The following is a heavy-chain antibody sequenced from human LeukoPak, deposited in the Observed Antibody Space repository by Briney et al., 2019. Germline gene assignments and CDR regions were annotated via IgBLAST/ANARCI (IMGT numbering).Heavy chain of an antibody. Sequence: GESLKISCKDSGYSFTSYWIGWVRQMPGKGLEWLGMTNPGDSETRNSPSFEGQVTISADKSTSTAYLQWSSLKASDTAMYYCVRRVKASMAGYTYWFFDLWGPGTLVTLSS. V-gene: IGHV5-51*01. J-gene: IGHJ2*01. CDR1: GYSFTSYW. CDR3: VRRVKASMAGYTYWFFDL. D-gene: IGHD3-9*01. CDR2: TNPGDSET.